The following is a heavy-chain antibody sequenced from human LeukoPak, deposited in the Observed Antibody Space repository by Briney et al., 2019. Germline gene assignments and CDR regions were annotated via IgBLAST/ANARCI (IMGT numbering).Heavy chain of an antibody. D-gene: IGHD1-1*01. CDR1: GFTFGIYT. Sequence: GGSLRLSCAASGFTFGIYTMNWVRQTPGKRLEWVSAVSATGANTFYADSVKGRFTISRDNSKNTVYLQMDRLRAEDTAVYYCAKDLRGYNVNDGIDYWGQGTLVTVSS. J-gene: IGHJ4*02. CDR2: VSATGANT. CDR3: AKDLRGYNVNDGIDY. V-gene: IGHV3-23*01.